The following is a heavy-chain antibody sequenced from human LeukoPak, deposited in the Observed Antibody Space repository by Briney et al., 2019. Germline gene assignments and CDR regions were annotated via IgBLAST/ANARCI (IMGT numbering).Heavy chain of an antibody. V-gene: IGHV3-23*01. J-gene: IGHJ4*02. Sequence: GGSLRLSCAASGFTFNTYDMSWVRQSPVKGLEWVSGLSGSGDRTYYTDSVKGRFTISRDNSKNTVYLQMNTLRAEDTALYYCTRGGTLVRGGDPFDYWGLGTLVTVSS. CDR1: GFTFNTYD. D-gene: IGHD3-10*01. CDR3: TRGGTLVRGGDPFDY. CDR2: LSGSGDRT.